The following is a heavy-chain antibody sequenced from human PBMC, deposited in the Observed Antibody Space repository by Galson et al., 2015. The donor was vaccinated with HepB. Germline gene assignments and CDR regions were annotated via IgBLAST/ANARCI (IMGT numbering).Heavy chain of an antibody. Sequence: SCKASGGTFSSYSMNWVRQAPGKGLEWVSSISSSSSYIYYADSVKGRFTISRDNAKNSLYLQMNSLRAEDTAVYYCARDLPRDYWGQGTLVTVSS. J-gene: IGHJ4*02. CDR3: ARDLPRDY. V-gene: IGHV3-21*01. CDR2: ISSSSSYI. CDR1: GGTFSSYS.